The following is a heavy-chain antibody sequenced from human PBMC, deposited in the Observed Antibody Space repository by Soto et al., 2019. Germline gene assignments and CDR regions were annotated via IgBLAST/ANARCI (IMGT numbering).Heavy chain of an antibody. CDR1: GYTFTSYG. J-gene: IGHJ6*03. V-gene: IGHV1-18*01. Sequence: QVQLVQSGAEVKKPGASVKVSCKASGYTFTSYGISWVRQAPGQGLEWMGWISAYNGNTNYAQKLQGRVTMTTDTSTSTAYMELRSLRSDDTAVYYCARETIVVVPAAPAYYYYMDVWDKGTTVTVSS. CDR3: ARETIVVVPAAPAYYYYMDV. D-gene: IGHD2-2*01. CDR2: ISAYNGNT.